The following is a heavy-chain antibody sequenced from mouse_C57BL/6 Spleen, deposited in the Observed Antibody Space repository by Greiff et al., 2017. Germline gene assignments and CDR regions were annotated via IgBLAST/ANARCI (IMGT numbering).Heavy chain of an antibody. J-gene: IGHJ4*01. V-gene: IGHV1-18*01. Sequence: VQLQQSGPELVKPGASVKIPCKASGYTFTDYNMDWVKQSHGKSLEWIGDINPNNGGTIYNQKFKGKATLTVDKSSRPAYMELRSLTSEDTAVYNCARGDYGGFYAMDYWGQRTSDTVSS. D-gene: IGHD2-4*01. CDR2: INPNNGGT. CDR3: ARGDYGGFYAMDY. CDR1: GYTFTDYN.